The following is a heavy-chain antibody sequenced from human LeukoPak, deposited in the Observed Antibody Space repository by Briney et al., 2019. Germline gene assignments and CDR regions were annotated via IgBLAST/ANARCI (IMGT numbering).Heavy chain of an antibody. CDR3: ATDQRYAFDY. CDR1: GFSFTDYP. J-gene: IGHJ4*02. D-gene: IGHD3-9*01. CDR2: IRTTAEGAKYA. Sequence: QPGGSLRLSCATSGFSFTDYPMSWVRQAPGKGLEWISNIRTTAEGAKYAYYADSVKGRVTISRDDGKNTLYLHMNSLRDDDTAVYYCATDQRYAFDYWGQGILVTVSS. V-gene: IGHV3-48*02.